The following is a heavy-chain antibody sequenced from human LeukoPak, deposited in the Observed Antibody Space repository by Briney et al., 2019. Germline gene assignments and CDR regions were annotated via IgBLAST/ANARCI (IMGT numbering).Heavy chain of an antibody. CDR3: ARPPTGHYDYEVFDY. Sequence: GASVKVSCKTSGYTFTDHHMHWVRQAPGQGLEWMGWINPNSGGTHYPQKFQGRVTMTRDTSIKTSYMELNTLRSDDTAVYYCARPPTGHYDYEVFDYWGQGTLVTVSS. J-gene: IGHJ4*02. V-gene: IGHV1-2*02. CDR2: INPNSGGT. CDR1: GYTFTDHH. D-gene: IGHD5-12*01.